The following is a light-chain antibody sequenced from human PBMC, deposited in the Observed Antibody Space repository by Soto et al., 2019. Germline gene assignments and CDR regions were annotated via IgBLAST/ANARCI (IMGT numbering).Light chain of an antibody. CDR2: EVN. CDR1: SSDLGAYNF. J-gene: IGLJ1*01. CDR3: TSYAGSNNYV. V-gene: IGLV2-8*01. Sequence: QSVLTQPPSASGSPGQSVTISCSGTSSDLGAYNFVSWYQQHPGKAPKLILYEVNKRPSGVADRFSGSKSGNTASLTVSGLQAEDEADYYCTSYAGSNNYVFGTGTKLTVL.